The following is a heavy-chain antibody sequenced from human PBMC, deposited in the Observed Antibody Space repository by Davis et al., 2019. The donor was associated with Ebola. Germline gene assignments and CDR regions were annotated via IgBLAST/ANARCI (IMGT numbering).Heavy chain of an antibody. Sequence: GESLKISCAASGFTVSANYMTWVRQAPGKGLEWVSSIYSAGSAYYADSVKGRFSISRDKSKSTVSLQMNSLIVEDTAVYYCAREGYSSGRAPAFDSWGQGTLVTVSS. CDR2: IYSAGSA. V-gene: IGHV3-53*05. CDR1: GFTVSANY. D-gene: IGHD3-22*01. J-gene: IGHJ4*02. CDR3: AREGYSSGRAPAFDS.